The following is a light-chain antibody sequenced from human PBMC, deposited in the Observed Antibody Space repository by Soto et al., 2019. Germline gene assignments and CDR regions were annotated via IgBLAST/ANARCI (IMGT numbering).Light chain of an antibody. J-gene: IGKJ1*01. CDR1: QNVWTY. V-gene: IGKV1-39*01. CDR3: QQYNSYSRT. CDR2: GAS. Sequence: DIKMTQSPSSLSASVGDRVTITCRASQNVWTYVNWYQQKPGKAPRLLIYGASDLEDGVPARFSGGGSGTDFSLTISSLQPDDFATYYCQQYNSYSRTFGQGTKVEIK.